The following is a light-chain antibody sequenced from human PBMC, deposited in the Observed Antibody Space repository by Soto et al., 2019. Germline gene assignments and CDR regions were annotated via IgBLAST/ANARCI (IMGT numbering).Light chain of an antibody. CDR1: QSVGSY. V-gene: IGKV3-11*01. J-gene: IGKJ5*01. CDR2: DAS. CDR3: QQRSTWPQIT. Sequence: EIVLTQSPATLSLSPGERATLSCRASQSVGSYLIWYQQKPGQAPRFLIYDASNRATGIPARFSGSGSGTDFTLTISSLEPEDFAVYYCQQRSTWPQITFGQGTRLEI.